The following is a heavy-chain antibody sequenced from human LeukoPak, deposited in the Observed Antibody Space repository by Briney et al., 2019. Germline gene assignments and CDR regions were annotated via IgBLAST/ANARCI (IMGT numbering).Heavy chain of an antibody. Sequence: GGSLRLSCATFGFAFSDYWMTWVRQAPGKGLEWVANIKQDGSDKNYVDSVKGRFTISRDNSKNSLYLQMTSLRVEDTAFYFCARHSNKYDYDSSGHYRSFDYWGQGTLVSVSS. CDR1: GFAFSDYW. CDR3: ARHSNKYDYDSSGHYRSFDY. D-gene: IGHD3-22*01. V-gene: IGHV3-7*01. J-gene: IGHJ4*02. CDR2: IKQDGSDK.